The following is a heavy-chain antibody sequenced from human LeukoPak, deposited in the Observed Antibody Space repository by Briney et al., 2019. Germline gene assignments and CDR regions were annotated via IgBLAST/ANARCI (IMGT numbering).Heavy chain of an antibody. D-gene: IGHD6-19*01. CDR2: ISAGGGTT. Sequence: GVSLRLSCGASEFTLRSYAMTWVRQAPGKGLEWVSGISAGGGTTYYADSVKGRFTISRDNSKKTVYLQMNSLRAEDTAVYYCAKDSSGWSHIYMDVWGKGTTVTVSS. CDR1: EFTLRSYA. V-gene: IGHV3-23*01. J-gene: IGHJ6*03. CDR3: AKDSSGWSHIYMDV.